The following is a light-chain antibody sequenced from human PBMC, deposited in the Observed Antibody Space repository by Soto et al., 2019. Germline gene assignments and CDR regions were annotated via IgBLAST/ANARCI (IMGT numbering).Light chain of an antibody. V-gene: IGKV1-5*01. Sequence: DIQMTQSPSSLSGSVGYRVTITCRASQTISSWLAWYQQKPGKAPNLLIYDASSLESGVPSRFSGSGSGTEFTLTISSLQPDDFATFYCQHYNSHSPTFGQGTTGDIK. CDR1: QTISSW. CDR3: QHYNSHSPT. CDR2: DAS. J-gene: IGKJ1*01.